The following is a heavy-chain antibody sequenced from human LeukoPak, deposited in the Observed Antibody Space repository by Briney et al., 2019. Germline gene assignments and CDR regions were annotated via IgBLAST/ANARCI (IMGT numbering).Heavy chain of an antibody. V-gene: IGHV4-39*01. CDR2: IYYSGST. CDR3: AWFDASSRYFH. Sequence: SETLSLTCTVSGGSISSGSYYWGWLRQPPGKGLEWIGSIYYSGSTYYNSSLNSRTTISVDTSKNQFSLKVSSMTAANTAVYYCAWFDASSRYFHWGQGTLVSVSS. D-gene: IGHD3-22*01. CDR1: GGSISSGSYY. J-gene: IGHJ4*02.